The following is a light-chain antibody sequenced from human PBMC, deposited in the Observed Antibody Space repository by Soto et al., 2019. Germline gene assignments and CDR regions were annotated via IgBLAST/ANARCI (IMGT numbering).Light chain of an antibody. CDR1: QSVASN. V-gene: IGKV3-15*01. J-gene: IGKJ4*01. CDR2: GAS. CDR3: QQYNNWPPVT. Sequence: EIVMTQSPATLSVSPGERATLSCRASQSVASNLAWYQQKPGQAPRLLIYGASTRATGVPAKFSGSGSGTEFTHTISGLQSEDFAVYYCQQYNNWPPVTFGGGTKVEIK.